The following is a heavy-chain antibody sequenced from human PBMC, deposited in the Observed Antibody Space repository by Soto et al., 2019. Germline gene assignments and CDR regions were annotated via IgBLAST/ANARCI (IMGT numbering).Heavy chain of an antibody. V-gene: IGHV4-34*01. CDR2: INHSGST. J-gene: IGHJ5*02. D-gene: IGHD3-22*01. CDR3: ARGYYYDSIGYDNWFDP. CDR1: GGSFSGYY. Sequence: PSETLSLTCAVYGGSFSGYYWSWIRQPPGKGLEWIGEINHSGSTNYNPSLKSRVTISVDTSKSQFSLKLSSVTAADTAVYYCARGYYYDSIGYDNWFDPWGQGTLVTVSS.